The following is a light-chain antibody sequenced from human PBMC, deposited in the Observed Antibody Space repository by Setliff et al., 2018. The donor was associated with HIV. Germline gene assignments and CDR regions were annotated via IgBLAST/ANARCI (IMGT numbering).Light chain of an antibody. V-gene: IGLV2-14*01. CDR3: NSYTGRSTGYV. CDR1: SIDVGDYDF. J-gene: IGLJ1*01. CDR2: EVS. Sequence: QSVRTQPASVSGSPGQSITISCTGTSIDVGDYDFVSWFQQHPGKAPKLMIYEVSNRPSGVSNRFSGSKSGNTASLTISGLQAEDEADYYCNSYTGRSTGYVFGTGTKVTVL.